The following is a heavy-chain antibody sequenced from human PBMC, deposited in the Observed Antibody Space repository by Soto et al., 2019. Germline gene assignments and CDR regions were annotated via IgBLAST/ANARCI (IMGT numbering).Heavy chain of an antibody. CDR2: ISSSSSYI. J-gene: IGHJ6*02. CDR3: ASGSTVDVVYYGMDV. Sequence: EVQLVESGGGLVKPGGSLRLSCAASGFTFSSYSMNWVRQAPGKGLEWVSSISSSSSYIYYADSVKGRFTISRDNAKNSLYRQMNSLRADDTAVYYCASGSTVDVVYYGMDVWGQGTTVTVSS. CDR1: GFTFSSYS. V-gene: IGHV3-21*01. D-gene: IGHD5-12*01.